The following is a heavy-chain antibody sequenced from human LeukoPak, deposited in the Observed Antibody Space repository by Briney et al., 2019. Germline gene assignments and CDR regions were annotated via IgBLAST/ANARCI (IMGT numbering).Heavy chain of an antibody. D-gene: IGHD2-2*01. CDR1: GFTFDDYA. J-gene: IGHJ4*02. V-gene: IGHV3-9*01. CDR2: ISWNRGSI. Sequence: PGGSLRLSCAASGFTFDDYAMHWVREAPGKGLEWVSGISWNRGSIGYADSVKGLFTISRDNAKMSLYLQMNSLRAEDTALYYCAKGYCSSISCHADYWGQGTLVTASS. CDR3: AKGYCSSISCHADY.